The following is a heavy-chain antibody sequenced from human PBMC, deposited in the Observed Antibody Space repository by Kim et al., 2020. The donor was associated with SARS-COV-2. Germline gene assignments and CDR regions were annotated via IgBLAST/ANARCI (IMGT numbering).Heavy chain of an antibody. Sequence: GGSLRLSCAASGFTFSSYGMHWVRQAPGKGLEWVAVISYDGSNKYYADSVKGRFTISRDNSKNTLYLQMNSLRAEDTAVYYCAKEGSIAVAGEGWYFDLWGRGTLVTVSS. CDR2: ISYDGSNK. D-gene: IGHD6-19*01. CDR1: GFTFSSYG. J-gene: IGHJ2*01. V-gene: IGHV3-30*18. CDR3: AKEGSIAVAGEGWYFDL.